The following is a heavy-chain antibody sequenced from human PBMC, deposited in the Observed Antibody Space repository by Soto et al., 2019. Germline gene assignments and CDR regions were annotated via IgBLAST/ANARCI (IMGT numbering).Heavy chain of an antibody. D-gene: IGHD6-19*01. Sequence: GGSLRLSCAASVFPFISYFMHWVRLAPGKGLEWVSYINVGGDTRHYADSVRGRCTISRDDAKGSLYLQMARLRVEETDVYLCARKSQWLSGYIYHGMDVWSKGTSVTVSS. CDR2: INVGGDTR. CDR1: VFPFISYF. CDR3: ARKSQWLSGYIYHGMDV. J-gene: IGHJ6*04. V-gene: IGHV3-48*04.